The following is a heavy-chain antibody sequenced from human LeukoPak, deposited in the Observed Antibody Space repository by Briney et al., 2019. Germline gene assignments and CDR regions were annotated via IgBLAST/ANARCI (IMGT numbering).Heavy chain of an antibody. V-gene: IGHV4-59*01. D-gene: IGHD2-2*01. CDR3: ARGYCSSTSCSGGYYYGMDV. J-gene: IGHJ6*02. CDR2: IYYSGST. CDR1: GGSISSYY. Sequence: SETLSLTCTVSGGSISSYYWSWIRQPPGKGLEWIGYIYYSGSTNYNPSLKSRVTISVDTSKHQFSLKLSSVTAADTAVYYCARGYCSSTSCSGGYYYGMDVWGQGTTVTVSS.